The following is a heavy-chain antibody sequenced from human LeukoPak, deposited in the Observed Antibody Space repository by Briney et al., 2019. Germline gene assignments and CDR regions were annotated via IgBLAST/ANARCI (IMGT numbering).Heavy chain of an antibody. CDR3: AGFGAGSYY. CDR2: IYTTESTDST. V-gene: IGHV4-4*07. J-gene: IGHJ4*02. Sequence: SETLSLTCTVSGGSISSSYCSWIRQPAGKGLEWIGRIYTTESTDSTDFNPSLKSRVTMSVDTSKNQFSLKLGSVTAADTAVYYCAGFGAGSYYWGQGTLVTVSS. D-gene: IGHD3-10*01. CDR1: GGSISSSY.